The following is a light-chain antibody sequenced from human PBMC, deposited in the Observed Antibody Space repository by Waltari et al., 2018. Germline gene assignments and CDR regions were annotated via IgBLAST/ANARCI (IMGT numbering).Light chain of an antibody. CDR1: QRIGTY. V-gene: IGKV3-20*01. CDR3: QMYVKLPVT. CDR2: HAS. J-gene: IGKJ1*01. Sequence: EIVLTQSPGTLSLSLGDSATLSCRASQRIGTYLTWYQQRPGQAPRLLIYHASSRATGIPDRFSGSGSGTDFSLTINRLEPEDFAVYYCQMYVKLPVTFGQGTKVELK.